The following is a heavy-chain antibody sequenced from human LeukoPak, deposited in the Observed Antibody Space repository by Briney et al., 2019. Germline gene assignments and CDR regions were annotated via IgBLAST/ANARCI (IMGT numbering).Heavy chain of an antibody. CDR1: GFTFGDYA. V-gene: IGHV3-30*04. J-gene: IGHJ4*02. D-gene: IGHD3-3*01. CDR2: ISYDGSNK. Sequence: PGGSLRLSCTASGFTFGDYAMSWFRQAPGKGLEWGAVISYDGSNKYYADSVKGRFTISRDNSKNTLYLQMNSLRAEDTAVYYCASEIIFGSFDYWGQGTLVTVSS. CDR3: ASEIIFGSFDY.